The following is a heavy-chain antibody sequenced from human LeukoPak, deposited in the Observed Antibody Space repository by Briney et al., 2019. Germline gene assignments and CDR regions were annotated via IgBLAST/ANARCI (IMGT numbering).Heavy chain of an antibody. V-gene: IGHV3-74*01. CDR3: VSFYETY. D-gene: IGHD2/OR15-2a*01. J-gene: IGHJ4*02. CDR2: INSDGSWT. CDR1: GNYW. Sequence: GGSLRLSCAASGNYWTHWVRLVPGKGLVWVSHINSDGSWTSYADSVKGRFTISKDNAKNTVYLQMNSLRAEDTAVYYCVSFYETYWGRGTLVTVSS.